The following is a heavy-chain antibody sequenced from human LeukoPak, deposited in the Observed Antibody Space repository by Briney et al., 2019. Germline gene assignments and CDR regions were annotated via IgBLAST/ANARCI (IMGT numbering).Heavy chain of an antibody. CDR3: AQSHQVGIFSGYHTSYDIGNWFDP. CDR2: IYYSGST. Sequence: SETLSLTCTVSGGSISSYYWSWIRQPPGKGLEWIGYIYYSGSTNYNPSLKSRVTISVDTSKNQFSLKLSSVTAADTAVYYCAQSHQVGIFSGYHTSYDIGNWFDPWGQGTLVTVSS. CDR1: GGSISSYY. V-gene: IGHV4-59*01. D-gene: IGHD3-9*01. J-gene: IGHJ5*02.